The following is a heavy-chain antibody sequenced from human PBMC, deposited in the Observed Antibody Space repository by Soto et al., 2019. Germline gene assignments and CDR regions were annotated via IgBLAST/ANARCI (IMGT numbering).Heavy chain of an antibody. CDR1: GFTFSSYC. CDR3: AKDLDTSAPYFDY. Sequence: LRLSCAASGFTFSSYCMHWVRQAPGKGLEWVAVISYDGSNKYYADSVKGRFTISRDNSKNTLYLQMNSLRAEDTAVYYCAKDLDTSAPYFDYWGQATLVTVSS. J-gene: IGHJ4*02. CDR2: ISYDGSNK. V-gene: IGHV3-30*18. D-gene: IGHD2-2*02.